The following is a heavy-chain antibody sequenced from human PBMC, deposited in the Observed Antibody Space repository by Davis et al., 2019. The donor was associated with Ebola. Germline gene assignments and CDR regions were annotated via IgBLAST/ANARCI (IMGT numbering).Heavy chain of an antibody. V-gene: IGHV1-18*04. D-gene: IGHD6-6*01. J-gene: IGHJ6*04. CDR3: ARDRSIAAYRGYYYGMDV. CDR1: GYTFTSYG. CDR2: INPHNGNT. Sequence: AASVKVSCKASGYTFTSYGITWVRQAPGQGLEWMGWINPHNGNTNYAQNVQGRVTMTTDTSTSTAYMEVGSLRSDDTAVYYCARDRSIAAYRGYYYGMDVWGKGTTVTVSS.